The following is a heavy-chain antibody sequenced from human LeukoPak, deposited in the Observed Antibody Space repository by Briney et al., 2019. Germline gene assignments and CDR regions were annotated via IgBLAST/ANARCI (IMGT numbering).Heavy chain of an antibody. V-gene: IGHV3-23*01. CDR2: ITGSGGST. D-gene: IGHD2-15*01. CDR3: AKERIWNVVVVVAAQNFDY. J-gene: IGHJ4*02. CDR1: GFTFSSYA. Sequence: GGSLRLSCAASGFTFSSYAMSWVRQAPGKGLEWVSGITGSGGSTYHADSVKGRFTISRDNSKNTLYLQMNNLRAEDTAVYYCAKERIWNVVVVVAAQNFDYWGQGTLVTVSS.